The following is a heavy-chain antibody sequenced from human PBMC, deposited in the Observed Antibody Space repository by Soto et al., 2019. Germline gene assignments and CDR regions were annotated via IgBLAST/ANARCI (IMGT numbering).Heavy chain of an antibody. CDR2: ISGSGGST. D-gene: IGHD3-16*02. CDR1: GFTFSSYA. V-gene: IGHV3-23*01. CDR3: AKGIRDFRGFRDFPYYDYVWGSYRYWVESVDY. J-gene: IGHJ4*02. Sequence: EVQLLESGGGLVQPGGSLRLSCAASGFTFSSYAMSWVRQAPGKGLEWVSAISGSGGSTYYADSVKGRFTISRDNSKKTLYLKMNSLRAEETAVYYCAKGIRDFRGFRDFPYYDYVWGSYRYWVESVDYWGQGTLVTVSS.